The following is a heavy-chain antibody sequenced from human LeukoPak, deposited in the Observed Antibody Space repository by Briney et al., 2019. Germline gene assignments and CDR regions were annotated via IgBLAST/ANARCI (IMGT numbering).Heavy chain of an antibody. CDR2: IYYSGST. V-gene: IGHV4-59*01. CDR1: GGSISSYY. Sequence: SETLSLTCTVSGGSISSYYWSWIRQPPGKGLEWIGYIYYSGSTNYNPSLKSRVTISVDTSKNQFSLKLSSVTAADTAVYYCARARSGRGDLDYWGQGTLVTVSS. J-gene: IGHJ4*02. D-gene: IGHD1-26*01. CDR3: ARARSGRGDLDY.